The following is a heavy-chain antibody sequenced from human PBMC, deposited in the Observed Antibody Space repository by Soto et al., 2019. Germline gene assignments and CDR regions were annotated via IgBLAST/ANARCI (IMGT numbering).Heavy chain of an antibody. V-gene: IGHV3-23*01. D-gene: IGHD5-12*01. Sequence: EVQLLQSGGGLVQPGGSLRLSCAASGFTFTSYSMTWVRQTPGKGLEWVAAVSPGGYSTYYADSVKGRFTISRDNSNKTRKLQRNGLRAEDTAVEYGAKDLRAGSGYEFDYRGQGTLVTVSS. CDR2: VSPGGYST. J-gene: IGHJ4*02. CDR3: AKDLRAGSGYEFDY. CDR1: GFTFTSYS.